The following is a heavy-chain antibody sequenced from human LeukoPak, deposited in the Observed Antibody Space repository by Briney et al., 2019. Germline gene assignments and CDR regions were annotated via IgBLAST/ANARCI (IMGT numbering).Heavy chain of an antibody. D-gene: IGHD5-18*01. CDR3: ARTHHTAMVTGWFGP. CDR1: GYTFTSYD. V-gene: IGHV1-8*01. J-gene: IGHJ5*02. Sequence: GASVKVSCKASGYTFTSYDINWVRQATGQGLEWMGWMNPNSGNTGYAQKFQGRVTMTRNTSISTAYMELSSLRSEDTAVYYCARTHHTAMVTGWFGPWGQGTLVTVSS. CDR2: MNPNSGNT.